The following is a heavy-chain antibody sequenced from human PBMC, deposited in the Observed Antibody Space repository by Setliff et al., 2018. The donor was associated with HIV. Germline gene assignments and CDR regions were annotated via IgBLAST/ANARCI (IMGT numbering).Heavy chain of an antibody. J-gene: IGHJ3*02. CDR3: TSWGVPRDGFDI. Sequence: PGGSLRLSCAGSGFTFSSSWMHWVRQAPGKGPVWVSRINGDGSFTVYADSVKGRFTISRDNSKNTLYLQMNSVRGEDTAVYYCTSWGVPRDGFDIWGHGTKVTVSS. CDR2: INGDGSFT. CDR1: GFTFSSSW. D-gene: IGHD3-16*01. V-gene: IGHV3-74*01.